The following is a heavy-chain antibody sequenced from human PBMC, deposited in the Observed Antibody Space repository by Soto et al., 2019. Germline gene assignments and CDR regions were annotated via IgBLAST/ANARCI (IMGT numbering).Heavy chain of an antibody. D-gene: IGHD3-10*01. V-gene: IGHV1-2*02. CDR1: GYTFTGYY. J-gene: IGHJ5*02. CDR2: INPNSGGT. CDR3: AGHTYFYGSRSFDP. Sequence: ASVKVSCKASGYTFTGYYIHWVRQAPGQGLEWMGWINPNSGGTNYAQLFQARVTMTRDTSISTAYMELSRLRSDDTAVYYCAGHTYFYGSRSFDPWGQGTLVTVSS.